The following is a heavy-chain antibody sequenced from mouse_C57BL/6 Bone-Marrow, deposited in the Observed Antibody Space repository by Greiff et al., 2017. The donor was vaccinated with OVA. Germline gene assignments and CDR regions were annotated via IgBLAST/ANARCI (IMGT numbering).Heavy chain of an antibody. CDR3: ESGAWFAY. CDR2: IYPRGGST. D-gene: IGHD3-1*01. Sequence: QVQLKQSGPELVKPGASVKLSCKASGYTFTSYDINWVKQRPGQGLEWIGWIYPRGGSTKYNEKFKGKATLTVDTSSSTAYMEIHSLTSEDSAIYFCESGAWFAYWGKGTLVTVSA. V-gene: IGHV1-85*01. CDR1: GYTFTSYD. J-gene: IGHJ3*01.